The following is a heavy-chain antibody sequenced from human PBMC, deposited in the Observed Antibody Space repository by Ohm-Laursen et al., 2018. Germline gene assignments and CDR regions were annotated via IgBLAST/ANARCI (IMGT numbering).Heavy chain of an antibody. V-gene: IGHV3-30*18. D-gene: IGHD4/OR15-4a*01. CDR3: AKDIRTMAGRDV. J-gene: IGHJ6*02. CDR2: ISKDGSNT. CDR1: GFTFSSYG. Sequence: SLRLSRTASGFTFSSYGMHWVRQAPGKGLEWMAGISKDGSNTYYGHSVEGRFTISRDNSMNTLYLQMNSLRPEDTAVYYCAKDIRTMAGRDVWGQGTTVTVSS.